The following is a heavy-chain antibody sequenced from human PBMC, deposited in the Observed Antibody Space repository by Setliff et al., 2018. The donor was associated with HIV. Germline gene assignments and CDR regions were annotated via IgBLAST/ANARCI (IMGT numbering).Heavy chain of an antibody. D-gene: IGHD3-9*01. CDR1: GFTFSSYA. J-gene: IGHJ3*02. Sequence: PGGSLRLSCAASGFTFSSYAMSWVRQAPGKGLEWVSGISGNRRRTHYADSVKGRFTISRDNAKNSLYLQMNSLRAEDTAVYYCARDAVKGELRYFDWLNPPLGAFDIWGQGTMVTVSS. V-gene: IGHV3-23*01. CDR2: ISGNRRRT. CDR3: ARDAVKGELRYFDWLNPPLGAFDI.